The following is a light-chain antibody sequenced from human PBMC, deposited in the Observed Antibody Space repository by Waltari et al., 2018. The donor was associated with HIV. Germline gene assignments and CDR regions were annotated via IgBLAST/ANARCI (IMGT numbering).Light chain of an antibody. Sequence: DIVMTQSPDSLDVSLGERATINCKSSRSVLWSSNNKNYFAWYQQRPGQPPKLLIYWASTRDSGVPDRFNGSGSGTEFTLTISSLQAEDVAVYYCQQHYSSPPTFGPGTKV. CDR3: QQHYSSPPT. CDR1: RSVLWSSNNKNY. CDR2: WAS. J-gene: IGKJ3*01. V-gene: IGKV4-1*01.